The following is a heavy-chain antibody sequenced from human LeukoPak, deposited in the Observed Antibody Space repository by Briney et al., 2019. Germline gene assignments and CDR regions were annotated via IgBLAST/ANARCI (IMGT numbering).Heavy chain of an antibody. J-gene: IGHJ4*02. CDR2: IYTSGST. CDR1: GGSIGSYY. CDR3: AREGDGDYDWPYYFDY. Sequence: PSETLSLTCTVSGGSIGSYYWSWIRQPAGKGLEWIGRIYTSGSTNYNPSLKSRVIMSVDTSKNQFSLKLSSVTAADTAVYYCAREGDGDYDWPYYFDYWGQGTLVTVSS. D-gene: IGHD4-17*01. V-gene: IGHV4-4*07.